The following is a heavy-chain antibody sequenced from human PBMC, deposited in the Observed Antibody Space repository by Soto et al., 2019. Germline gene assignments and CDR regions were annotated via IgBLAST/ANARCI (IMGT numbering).Heavy chain of an antibody. J-gene: IGHJ4*02. Sequence: QVKLVQSGPELKKPGASVKVSCKASGYSFTSSAISWLRQSPGQGLEWMGWISGYRGNTNYAQKFQGRVTVTTDTSTTTAYLELRSLTSDDTAVYYCARAPDYYDSSGYMDYWGQGTLVTVSP. V-gene: IGHV1-18*01. D-gene: IGHD3-22*01. CDR3: ARAPDYYDSSGYMDY. CDR1: GYSFTSSA. CDR2: ISGYRGNT.